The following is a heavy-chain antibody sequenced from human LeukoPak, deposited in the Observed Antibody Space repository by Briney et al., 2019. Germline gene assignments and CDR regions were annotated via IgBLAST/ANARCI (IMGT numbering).Heavy chain of an antibody. CDR1: GYTFTGYY. D-gene: IGHD1-26*01. CDR2: INPYSGGT. Sequence: ASVKVSCKASGYTFTGYYMHWVRQAPGQGLEWMGWINPYSGGTNYAQKFQGRVTMTRDTSISTAYMELSRLRSDDTAVYYCARGLVGATPFDYWGQGTLVTVSS. V-gene: IGHV1-2*02. CDR3: ARGLVGATPFDY. J-gene: IGHJ4*02.